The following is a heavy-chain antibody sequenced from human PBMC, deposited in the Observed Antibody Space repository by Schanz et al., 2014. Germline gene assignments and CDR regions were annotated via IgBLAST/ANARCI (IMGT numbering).Heavy chain of an antibody. CDR1: GFTVSSKY. Sequence: EVQLVESGGGLVQPGGSLRLSCAASGFTVSSKYMNWVRQAPGKGPEWVSVIFGGGSTYYADSVKGRFTISRDDAKNSLXXXXNSLRAEDTALXXXXXSRQNRVNRVGYYYSFFFWGQGTPLPVSS. V-gene: IGHV3-66*02. CDR2: IFGGGST. D-gene: IGHD1-26*01. CDR3: XXSRQNRVNRVGYYYSFFF. J-gene: IGHJ6*02.